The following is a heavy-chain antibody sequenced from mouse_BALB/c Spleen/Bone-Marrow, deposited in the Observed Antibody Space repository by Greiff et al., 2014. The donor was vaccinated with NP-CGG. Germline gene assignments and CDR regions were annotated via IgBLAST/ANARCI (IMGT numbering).Heavy chain of an antibody. Sequence: QVQLQQSGAEVMKPGASVKISCKATGYTFSSYWIEWIKQRPGHGLEWVGEILPGSDTIDYNEKFKVKATLTADTSSNTAYMQLSSLTSEDSAVYYCARGGYYFDEWGQGTTLTVSS. CDR1: GYTFSSYW. CDR3: ARGGYYFDE. J-gene: IGHJ2*01. CDR2: ILPGSDTI. V-gene: IGHV1-9*01.